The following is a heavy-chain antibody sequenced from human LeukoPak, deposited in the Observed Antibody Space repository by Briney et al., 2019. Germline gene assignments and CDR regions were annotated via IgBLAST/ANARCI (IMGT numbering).Heavy chain of an antibody. Sequence: PGGSLRLSCAASGFTVSNTYMSWVRQAPGMGLEWVSIIYSGGSTYYADSVKGRFTVSRDNSKNTLSLQMNSLRAEDTAVYYCARGQSGTPHYYYGMDVWGQGTTVTVSS. V-gene: IGHV3-53*01. CDR2: IYSGGST. D-gene: IGHD3-10*01. J-gene: IGHJ6*02. CDR1: GFTVSNTY. CDR3: ARGQSGTPHYYYGMDV.